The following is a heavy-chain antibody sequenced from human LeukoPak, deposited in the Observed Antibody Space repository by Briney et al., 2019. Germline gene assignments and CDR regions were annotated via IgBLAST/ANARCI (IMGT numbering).Heavy chain of an antibody. Sequence: SETLSLTCTISGGSISSYYWSWIRQPPGKGLEWIGYIYYSGSTNYNPSLKSRVTISVDTSENQFSLKLSSVTAADTAVYYCARDNTNGDGFDYWAREPWSPSPQ. CDR1: GGSISSYY. CDR3: ARDNTNGDGFDY. J-gene: IGHJ4*02. D-gene: IGHD1-1*01. CDR2: IYYSGST. V-gene: IGHV4-59*01.